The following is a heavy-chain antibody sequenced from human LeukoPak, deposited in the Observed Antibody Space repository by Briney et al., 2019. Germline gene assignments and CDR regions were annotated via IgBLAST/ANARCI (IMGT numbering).Heavy chain of an antibody. Sequence: PGASLRLSCAASGFTFSGYAMSWVRQAPGKGLEWVSSISGGGGNTYYADSVKGRFTISRDNSKNTLYLQMNSLRAEDTAVYYCAKNGRWQAYYFDYWGQETLVTVSS. CDR2: ISGGGGNT. CDR1: GFTFSGYA. CDR3: AKNGRWQAYYFDY. V-gene: IGHV3-23*01. D-gene: IGHD4-23*01. J-gene: IGHJ4*02.